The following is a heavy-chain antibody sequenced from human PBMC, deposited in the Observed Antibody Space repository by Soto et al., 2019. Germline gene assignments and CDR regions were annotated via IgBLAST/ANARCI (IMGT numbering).Heavy chain of an antibody. CDR2: ISSNGGST. Sequence: SLRLSCAASGFTFSSYATHWVRQAPGKGLEYVSAISSNGGSTYYANSVKGRFTISRDNSKNTLYLQMGSLRAEDMAVYYCAREWSGSYFFDYWGQGTLVTVSS. V-gene: IGHV3-64*01. CDR1: GFTFSSYA. CDR3: AREWSGSYFFDY. J-gene: IGHJ4*02. D-gene: IGHD1-26*01.